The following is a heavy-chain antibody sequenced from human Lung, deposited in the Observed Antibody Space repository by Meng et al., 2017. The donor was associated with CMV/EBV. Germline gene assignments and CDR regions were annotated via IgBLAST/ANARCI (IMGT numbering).Heavy chain of an antibody. J-gene: IGHJ5*01. Sequence: SXTVSGGSISSSSYYWGWIRQPPGKGLEWIGSIYYSGSTYYNPSLKSRVTISVDTSKNKFSLKLSSVTAAGTAVYYCSRQSPTQYYYDSSGFHNGFDPXGQGXLVTVSS. CDR1: GGSISSSSYY. CDR3: SRQSPTQYYYDSSGFHNGFDP. CDR2: IYYSGST. V-gene: IGHV4-39*01. D-gene: IGHD3-22*01.